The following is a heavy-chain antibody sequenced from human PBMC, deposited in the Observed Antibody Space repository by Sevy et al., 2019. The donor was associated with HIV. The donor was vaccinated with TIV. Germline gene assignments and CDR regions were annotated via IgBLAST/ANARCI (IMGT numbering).Heavy chain of an antibody. CDR3: TTNDFWSGYSMI. V-gene: IGHV3-15*07. Sequence: GGSLRLSCAASGFTFSNAWMNWVRQAPGKGLEWVGRIKSKTDCGTTDDAAPVKGRFTISRDDSKTTLYLQMNSLKTEDTALYYCTTNDFWSGYSMIWGQGTLVTVSS. D-gene: IGHD3-3*01. CDR1: GFTFSNAW. J-gene: IGHJ4*02. CDR2: IKSKTDCGTT.